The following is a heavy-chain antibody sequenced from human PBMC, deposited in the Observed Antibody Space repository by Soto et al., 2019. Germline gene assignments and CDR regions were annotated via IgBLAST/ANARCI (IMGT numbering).Heavy chain of an antibody. D-gene: IGHD2-15*01. J-gene: IGHJ6*03. Sequence: GGSLRLSCAASGFTVSSNYMSWVRQAPGKGLEWVSVIYSGGSTYYADSVKGRFTISRHNSKNTLYLQMNSLRAEDKAVYYCARDLLGYCSGGSCYSPPRDREFDYYYYYMDVWGKGTTVTVSS. CDR2: IYSGGST. CDR3: ARDLLGYCSGGSCYSPPRDREFDYYYYYMDV. CDR1: GFTVSSNY. V-gene: IGHV3-53*04.